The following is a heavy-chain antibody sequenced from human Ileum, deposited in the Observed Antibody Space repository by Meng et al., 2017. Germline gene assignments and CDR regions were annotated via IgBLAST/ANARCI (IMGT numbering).Heavy chain of an antibody. CDR3: ASGSGSLDY. V-gene: IGHV6-1*01. CDR2: TYYRSKWYS. CDR1: GGSVSSNIAA. D-gene: IGHD3-3*01. J-gene: IGHJ4*02. Sequence: VQGQQSGTGLVKPSQPLPLTGAVSGGSVSSNIAAWNWIRQSPLRGLEWLGRTYYRSKWYSEYAVSVKSRISITPDTSKNQFSLQMNSVTPEDTAVYYCASGSGSLDYWGPGTLVTVSS.